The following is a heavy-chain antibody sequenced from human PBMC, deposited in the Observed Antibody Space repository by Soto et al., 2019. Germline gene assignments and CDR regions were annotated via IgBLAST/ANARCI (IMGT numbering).Heavy chain of an antibody. CDR1: GYTLTELS. CDR3: ATALHYYGSGSYDYYFDY. D-gene: IGHD3-10*01. J-gene: IGHJ4*02. Sequence: ASVKVSCKVSGYTLTELSMHWVRQAPGEGLEWMGGFDPEDGDTIYAQKFQGRVTMTEDTSTDTAYMELSSLRSEDTAVYDCATALHYYGSGSYDYYFDYWGQGSLITVSA. CDR2: FDPEDGDT. V-gene: IGHV1-24*01.